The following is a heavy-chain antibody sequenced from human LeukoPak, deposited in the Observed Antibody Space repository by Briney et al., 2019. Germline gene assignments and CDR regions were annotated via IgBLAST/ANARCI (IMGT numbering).Heavy chain of an antibody. CDR3: ARPQNDYGDAQAFDI. Sequence: ASVKVSCKASGYTFTSYYMHWVRQAPGQGLEWMGIINPSGGSTSYAQKFQGRVTMTRDTSTSTVFMELSSLRSEDTAVYYCARPQNDYGDAQAFDIWGQGTMVTVSS. V-gene: IGHV1-46*01. CDR2: INPSGGST. CDR1: GYTFTSYY. D-gene: IGHD4-17*01. J-gene: IGHJ3*02.